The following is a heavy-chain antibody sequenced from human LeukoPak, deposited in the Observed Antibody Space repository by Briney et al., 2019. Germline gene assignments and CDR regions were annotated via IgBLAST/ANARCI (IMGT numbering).Heavy chain of an antibody. J-gene: IGHJ4*02. D-gene: IGHD2-2*01. CDR2: INYSGNT. V-gene: IGHV4-39*07. CDR3: AKSRGASWPNSYYFDH. Sequence: PSETLSLTCTVSGGSISSNRYYWGWIRQTPGRAREWIGSINYSGNTYYSPSLKSRVTMSVDTSKNQFSLKLNSVTAADTAVYYCAKSRGASWPNSYYFDHWGQGTLLTVSS. CDR1: GGSISSNRYY.